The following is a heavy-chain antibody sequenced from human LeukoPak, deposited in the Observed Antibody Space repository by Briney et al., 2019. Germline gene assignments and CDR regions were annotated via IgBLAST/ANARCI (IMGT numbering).Heavy chain of an antibody. V-gene: IGHV2-5*01. Sequence: SGPTLVKPTQTLTLTCTFSGFSLSTRGVGVGWIRQPPGKAPEWLALIYWNNDNRYSPSLKSRLTITKDTSKNQMVLTMTNMDPVDTATYYCASSRYDILTGHYNFDYWGQGTLVTVSS. CDR3: ASSRYDILTGHYNFDY. D-gene: IGHD3-9*01. J-gene: IGHJ4*02. CDR2: IYWNNDN. CDR1: GFSLSTRGVG.